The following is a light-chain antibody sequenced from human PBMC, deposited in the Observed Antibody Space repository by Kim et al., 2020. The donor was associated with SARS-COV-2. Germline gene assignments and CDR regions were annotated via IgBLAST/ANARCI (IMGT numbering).Light chain of an antibody. CDR3: AVWDDSLSGWV. CDR2: KNN. V-gene: IGLV1-47*01. Sequence: GQRGTISCSGTSSNIRSNYEFWYQQLPGTAPKLLIYKNNQRPSGVPDRFSGSKSGTSASLAISGLRSEDEADYYCAVWDDSLSGWVFGGGTQLTVL. J-gene: IGLJ3*02. CDR1: SSNIRSNY.